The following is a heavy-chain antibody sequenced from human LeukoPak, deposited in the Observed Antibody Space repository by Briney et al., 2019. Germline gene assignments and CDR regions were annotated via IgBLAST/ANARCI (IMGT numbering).Heavy chain of an antibody. CDR1: GGSIMYYY. J-gene: IGHJ4*02. CDR2: IYTGGST. CDR3: ARESGYYDRSGYFHYFDY. V-gene: IGHV4-4*07. D-gene: IGHD3-22*01. Sequence: SETLSLTCTVSGGSIMYYYWTWIRQPAGKGLEWIGRIYTGGSTNYNPSLKSRVTMSVDTSKNQFSLKLTSVTAADTAVYYCARESGYYDRSGYFHYFDYWGQGSLVTVSS.